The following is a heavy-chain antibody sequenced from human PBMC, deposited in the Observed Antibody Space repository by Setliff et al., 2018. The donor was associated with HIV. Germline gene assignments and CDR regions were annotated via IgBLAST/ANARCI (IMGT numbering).Heavy chain of an antibody. CDR2: IWYDGSSE. CDR3: TRDPPTSGWYFDL. Sequence: GGSLRLSCAASGFTFSNYGMHWVRQAPGKGLEWVAVIWYDGSSEYYGDSVKGRFTISRDNAKNTVYLQMNSLSAEDAAVYYCTRDPPTSGWYFDLWGRGTLVTVSS. J-gene: IGHJ2*01. CDR1: GFTFSNYG. D-gene: IGHD7-27*01. V-gene: IGHV3-33*03.